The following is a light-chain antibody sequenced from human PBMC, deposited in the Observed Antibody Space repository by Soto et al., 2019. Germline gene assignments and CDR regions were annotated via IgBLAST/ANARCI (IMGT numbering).Light chain of an antibody. CDR1: SSDVGGYNY. J-gene: IGLJ1*01. V-gene: IGLV2-14*01. Sequence: QSVLTQPASVSGSPGQSITISCTGTSSDVGGYNYVSWYQQHPDKAPKLMIYEVSNRPSGVSNRFSGSKSGNTASLTISGLQAEDEADYYCSSYTSSSTLVFXTGTKVTVL. CDR2: EVS. CDR3: SSYTSSSTLV.